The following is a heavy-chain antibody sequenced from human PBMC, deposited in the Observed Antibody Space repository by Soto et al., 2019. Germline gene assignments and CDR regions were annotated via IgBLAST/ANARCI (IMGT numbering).Heavy chain of an antibody. D-gene: IGHD6-19*01. CDR3: AKAIGSSGWDAFDI. CDR1: GFTFDHYA. Sequence: EVQLVESGGGLVQPGRSLRLSCVSSGFTFDHYAMHWVRQAPGKGLEWVSGITWNSGSIGYVDSVKGRFTISRDNAKNSLYLQMNSLRAEDTALYYCAKAIGSSGWDAFDIWGQGTMVTVSS. V-gene: IGHV3-9*01. CDR2: ITWNSGSI. J-gene: IGHJ3*02.